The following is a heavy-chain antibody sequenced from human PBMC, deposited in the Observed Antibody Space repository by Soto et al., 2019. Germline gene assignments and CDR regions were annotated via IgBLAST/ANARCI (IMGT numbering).Heavy chain of an antibody. CDR2: INAGNGNT. CDR3: ARDLSRSVAGRPSLSDY. V-gene: IGHV1-3*05. D-gene: IGHD6-19*01. CDR1: GYTFTSYA. Sequence: QVQLVQSGAEEKKPGASVKVSCKASGYTFTSYAMHWVRQAPGQRLEWMGWINAGNGNTKYSQKFQGRVTITRDTSASTAYMELSSLRSEDTAVYYCARDLSRSVAGRPSLSDYWGQGTLVTVSS. J-gene: IGHJ4*02.